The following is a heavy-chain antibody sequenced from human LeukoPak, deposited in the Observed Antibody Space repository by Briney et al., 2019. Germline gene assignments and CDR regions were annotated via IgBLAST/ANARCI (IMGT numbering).Heavy chain of an antibody. CDR1: GYTFTGYF. J-gene: IGHJ4*02. V-gene: IGHV1-2*04. CDR2: INPNSGGT. D-gene: IGHD6-13*01. Sequence: GASVKVSCKASGYTFTGYFMHWVRQAPGQGLEWMGWINPNSGGTNYAQKFQGWVTMTRDTSISTAYMELSRLRSDDTAVYYCARDIQQQLVPFDYWGQGTLVTVSS. CDR3: ARDIQQQLVPFDY.